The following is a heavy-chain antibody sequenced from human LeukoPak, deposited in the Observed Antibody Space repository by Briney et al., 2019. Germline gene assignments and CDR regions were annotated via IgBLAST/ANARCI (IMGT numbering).Heavy chain of an antibody. CDR3: VREGYDFWSEPYYFDY. Sequence: PSETLSLTCAVYGGSFSGYYWSWIRQPPGKGLEWIGEINHSGSTNYNPSLKSRVTISVDTSKNQFSLKLSSVTAADTAVYYCVREGYDFWSEPYYFDYWGQGTLVTVSS. CDR2: INHSGST. V-gene: IGHV4-34*01. J-gene: IGHJ4*02. CDR1: GGSFSGYY. D-gene: IGHD3-3*01.